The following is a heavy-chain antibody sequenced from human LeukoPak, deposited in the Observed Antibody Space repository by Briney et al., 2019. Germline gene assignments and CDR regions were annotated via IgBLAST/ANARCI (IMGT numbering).Heavy chain of an antibody. Sequence: ASVKVSCKASGGTFSSYAISWVRQAPGQGLEWMGGIIPIFGTANYAQKFQGRVTITADKSTSTAYMELSSLRSEDTAVYYCARDGTLRWEAFDIWGQGTMVTVSS. D-gene: IGHD4-23*01. CDR1: GGTFSSYA. CDR3: ARDGTLRWEAFDI. V-gene: IGHV1-69*06. J-gene: IGHJ3*02. CDR2: IIPIFGTA.